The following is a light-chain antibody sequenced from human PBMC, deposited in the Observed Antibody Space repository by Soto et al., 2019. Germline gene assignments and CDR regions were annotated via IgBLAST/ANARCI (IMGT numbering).Light chain of an antibody. Sequence: DIQMTQSPSSLSASEGDRVTITCRASGNINNYVNWYQQKPEKGPKILIYAASSLQSGVPSRFSGSGSGRDFTLTITNLQFDDFATYYCQQTYSSPVTFGGGTKLEIK. CDR2: AAS. CDR3: QQTYSSPVT. J-gene: IGKJ4*01. V-gene: IGKV1-39*01. CDR1: GNINNY.